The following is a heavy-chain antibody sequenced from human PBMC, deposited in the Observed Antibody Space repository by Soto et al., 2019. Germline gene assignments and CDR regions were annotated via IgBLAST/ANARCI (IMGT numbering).Heavy chain of an antibody. CDR3: ARDTYYYGSGSYYP. J-gene: IGHJ5*02. CDR1: GFTFSSYS. CDR2: ISSSSSYI. D-gene: IGHD3-10*01. V-gene: IGHV3-21*01. Sequence: EVQLVESGGGLVKPGGSLRLSCAASGFTFSSYSMNWVRQAPGKGLEWVSSISSSSSYIYYADSVKGRFTISRDNAKNALYLHMNSLRAEDTAVYYCARDTYYYGSGSYYPWGQGTLVTVSS.